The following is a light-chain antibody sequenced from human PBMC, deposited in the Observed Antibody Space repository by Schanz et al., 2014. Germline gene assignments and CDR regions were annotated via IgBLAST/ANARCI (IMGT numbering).Light chain of an antibody. Sequence: QSALTQPPSASGSPGQSVTISCTGTSSDVGGYGYVSWYQHHPGKAPKLMIYAVSKRPSGVPDRFSGSKSGNTASLTVSGLQAEDEADYYCSSYAGSNIVVFGGGTKLTVL. CDR2: AVS. J-gene: IGLJ2*01. V-gene: IGLV2-8*01. CDR3: SSYAGSNIVV. CDR1: SSDVGGYGY.